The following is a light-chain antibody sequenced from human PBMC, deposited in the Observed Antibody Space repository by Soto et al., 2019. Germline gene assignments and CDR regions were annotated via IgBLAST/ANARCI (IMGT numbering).Light chain of an antibody. J-gene: IGLJ3*02. V-gene: IGLV2-14*01. CDR3: TSFTSSKTWL. CDR2: EVI. Sequence: QSALTQPASVSGSPGQSIAISCTGTSSDVGGYDYVSWFQQHPGRAPKLLIYEVINRPSGVSTRFSGSKSGNTASLTISGLQAEDEADFYCTSFTSSKTWLFGGGTKLTVL. CDR1: SSDVGGYDY.